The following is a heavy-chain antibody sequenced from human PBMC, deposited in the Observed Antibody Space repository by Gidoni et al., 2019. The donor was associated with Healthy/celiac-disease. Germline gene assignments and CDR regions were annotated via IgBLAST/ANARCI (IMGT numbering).Heavy chain of an antibody. D-gene: IGHD3-22*01. Sequence: QVQLQESGPGLVKPSETLSLTCAVSGYSISSGYYWGWIRQPPGKGLEWIGSIYHSGSTNYNPSLKSRVTISVDTSKNQFSLKLSSVTAADTAVYYCASSTYYYDSSGYSPLDYWGQGTLVTVSS. CDR3: ASSTYYYDSSGYSPLDY. V-gene: IGHV4-38-2*01. J-gene: IGHJ4*02. CDR1: GYSISSGYY. CDR2: IYHSGST.